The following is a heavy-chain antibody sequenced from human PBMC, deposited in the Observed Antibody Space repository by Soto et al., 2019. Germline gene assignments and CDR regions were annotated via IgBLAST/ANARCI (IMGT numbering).Heavy chain of an antibody. CDR1: GGSFSGYY. D-gene: IGHD6-19*01. V-gene: IGHV4-34*01. CDR3: ARGRGGWDY. Sequence: PSETLSLTCAVYGGSFSGYYWSWIRQPPGKGLEWIGEINHSGSTNYNPSLKSRVTISVDTSKNQFSLKLSSVTAADTAVYYCARGRGGWDYWGQGTLVTVSS. J-gene: IGHJ4*02. CDR2: INHSGST.